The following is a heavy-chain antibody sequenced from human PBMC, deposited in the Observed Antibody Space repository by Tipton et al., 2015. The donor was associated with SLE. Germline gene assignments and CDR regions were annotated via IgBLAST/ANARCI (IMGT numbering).Heavy chain of an antibody. CDR2: IYYSGST. J-gene: IGHJ4*02. Sequence: TLSLTCTVSGGSVSSGSYYWSWIRQPPGKGLEWIGYIYYSGSTNYNPSLKSRVTMSVDTSKNQFSLKLSSVTAADTAVYYCARDQSGSLFDYWGQGTLVTVSS. CDR1: GGSVSSGSYY. V-gene: IGHV4-61*01. CDR3: ARDQSGSLFDY. D-gene: IGHD1-26*01.